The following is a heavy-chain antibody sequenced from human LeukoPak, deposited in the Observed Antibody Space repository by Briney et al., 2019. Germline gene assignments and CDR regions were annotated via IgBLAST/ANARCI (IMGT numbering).Heavy chain of an antibody. D-gene: IGHD3-3*01. Sequence: PGGSLKLSCAASGFTFSGSAMHWVRQASGKGLEWVGRIRSKANSYATAYAASVKGRFTISRDDSKNTAYQQMNSLKTEDTAVYYCTREYDFWSGYRYYYYYYYMDVWGKGTTVTVSS. CDR3: TREYDFWSGYRYYYYYYYMDV. CDR1: GFTFSGSA. CDR2: IRSKANSYAT. J-gene: IGHJ6*03. V-gene: IGHV3-73*01.